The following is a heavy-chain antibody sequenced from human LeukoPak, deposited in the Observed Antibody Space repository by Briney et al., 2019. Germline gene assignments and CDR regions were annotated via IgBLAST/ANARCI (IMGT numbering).Heavy chain of an antibody. CDR3: ARTYSSGWRTYYYYGMDV. V-gene: IGHV4-30-2*01. Sequence: TASETLSLTCAVSGGSISSGGYSWSWIRQPPGKGLEWIGYIYHSGSTNYNPSLKSRVTISVDTSKNQFSLKLSSVTAADTAVYYCARTYSSGWRTYYYYGMDVWGQGTTVTVSS. CDR2: IYHSGST. CDR1: GGSISSGGYS. D-gene: IGHD6-19*01. J-gene: IGHJ6*02.